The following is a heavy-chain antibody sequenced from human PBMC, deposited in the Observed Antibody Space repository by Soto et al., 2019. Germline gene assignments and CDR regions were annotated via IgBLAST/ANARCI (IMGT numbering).Heavy chain of an antibody. CDR3: ARPRYCSGGSCFLDGMDV. CDR2: ISSSSSYI. CDR1: GFTFSSYS. Sequence: GVSLRLSCAASGFTFSSYSMNWVRQAPGKGLEWVSSISSSSSYIYYADSVKGRFTISRDNAKNSLYLQMNSLRAEDTAVYYCARPRYCSGGSCFLDGMDVWGQGTTVNVSS. V-gene: IGHV3-21*01. D-gene: IGHD2-15*01. J-gene: IGHJ6*02.